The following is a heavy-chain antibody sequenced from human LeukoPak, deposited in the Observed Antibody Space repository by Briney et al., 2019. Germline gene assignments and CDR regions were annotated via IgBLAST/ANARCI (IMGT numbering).Heavy chain of an antibody. CDR2: INPNSGGT. J-gene: IGHJ4*02. CDR1: GYTFTGYY. V-gene: IGHV1-2*02. Sequence: ASVKVSCKASGYTFTGYYMHWVRQAPGQGLEWMGWINPNSGGTNYAQKFQGRVTMTRDTSISTAYMELSRLRSDDTAVYYCARDLRPVTFGGVITPGEFDYWGQGTLVTVSS. CDR3: ARDLRPVTFGGVITPGEFDY. D-gene: IGHD3-16*02.